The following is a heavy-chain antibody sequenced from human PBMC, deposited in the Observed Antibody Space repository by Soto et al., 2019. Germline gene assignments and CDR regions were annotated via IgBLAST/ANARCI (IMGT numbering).Heavy chain of an antibody. J-gene: IGHJ4*02. Sequence: PSETLSLTCTVSGGSISSGVYYWSWIRQYPGEGLEWIGEINHSGSTNYNPSLKSRVTISVDTSKNQFSLKLSSVTAADTAVYYCARGLRGSMVRGVNLAIDYWGQGTLVTVSS. D-gene: IGHD3-10*01. CDR3: ARGLRGSMVRGVNLAIDY. CDR2: INHSGST. CDR1: GGSISSGVYY. V-gene: IGHV4-61*08.